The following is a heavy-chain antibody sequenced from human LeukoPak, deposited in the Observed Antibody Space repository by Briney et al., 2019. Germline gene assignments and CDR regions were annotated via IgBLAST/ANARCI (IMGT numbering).Heavy chain of an antibody. D-gene: IGHD1-26*01. V-gene: IGHV3-23*01. CDR3: TKDRWELPKRNYMDV. CDR1: GFTFSSYA. J-gene: IGHJ6*03. Sequence: GGSLRLSCVASGFTFSSYAMSWVRQAPGKGLEWVSGISGSGVSGAGTYYADSVKGRFTISRDYSKNTLYLQMNSLRAEDTAVYYSTKDRWELPKRNYMDVWGKGTTVTVSS. CDR2: ISGSGVSGAGT.